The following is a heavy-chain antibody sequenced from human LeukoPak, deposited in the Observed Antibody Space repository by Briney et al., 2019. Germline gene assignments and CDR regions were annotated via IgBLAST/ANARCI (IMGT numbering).Heavy chain of an antibody. CDR3: AKDSLTIFGVASYFDY. CDR1: GFTFSSYA. D-gene: IGHD3-3*01. J-gene: IGHJ4*02. V-gene: IGHV3-23*01. Sequence: GGSLRLSCAASGFTFSSYAMSWVRQAPGKGLEWVSAISGSGGSTYYADSVKGRFTISRDNSKNTLYLQMNSLRAEDTAVYYCAKDSLTIFGVASYFDYWGQGTLVTVSS. CDR2: ISGSGGST.